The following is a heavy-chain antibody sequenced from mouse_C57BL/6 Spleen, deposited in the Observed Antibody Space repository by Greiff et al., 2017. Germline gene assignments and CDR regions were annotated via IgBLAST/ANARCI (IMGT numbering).Heavy chain of an antibody. CDR3: TRNAPYYFDY. CDR2: IDPETGGT. V-gene: IGHV1-15*01. J-gene: IGHJ2*01. CDR1: GYTFTDYE. Sequence: LKQSGAELVRPGASVTLSCKASGYTFTDYEMHWVKQTPVHGLEWIGAIDPETGGTAYNQKFKGKAILTADKSSSTAYMELRSLTSEDSAVYYCTRNAPYYFDYWGQGTTLTVSS.